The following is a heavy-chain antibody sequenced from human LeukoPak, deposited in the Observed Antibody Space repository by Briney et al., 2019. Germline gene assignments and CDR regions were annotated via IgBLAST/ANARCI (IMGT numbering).Heavy chain of an antibody. CDR3: ARYRVEALGLFDY. CDR1: GGSFSGYY. CDR2: TNHSGST. D-gene: IGHD4-11*01. J-gene: IGHJ4*02. Sequence: PSETLSLTCAVYGGSFSGYYWSWIRQPPGKGLEWIGETNHSGSTNYNPSLKSRVTISVDTSKNQFSLKLSSVTAADTAVYYCARYRVEALGLFDYWGQGTLVTVSS. V-gene: IGHV4-34*01.